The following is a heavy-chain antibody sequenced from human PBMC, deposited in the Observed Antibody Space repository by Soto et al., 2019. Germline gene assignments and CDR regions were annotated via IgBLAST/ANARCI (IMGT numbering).Heavy chain of an antibody. V-gene: IGHV3-15*07. CDR2: VKTKTDGGVR. J-gene: IGHJ4*02. CDR1: GFSFSNVW. D-gene: IGHD3-22*01. Sequence: EVQLVESGGGLVKPGESLRLSCAASGFSFSNVWMNWVRQAPGKGLEWVGRVKTKTDGGVREYAAPVKGRFTISRDDSTNTLFLQLISLITEDTAVYYCTTRVITTNDYGGQGTLVTVSS. CDR3: TTRVITTNDY.